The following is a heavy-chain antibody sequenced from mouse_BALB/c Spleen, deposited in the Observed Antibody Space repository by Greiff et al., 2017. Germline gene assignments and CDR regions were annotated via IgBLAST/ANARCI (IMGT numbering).Heavy chain of an antibody. J-gene: IGHJ2*01. V-gene: IGHV5-9-3*01. D-gene: IGHD1-1*01. CDR2: ISSGGSYT. CDR1: GFTFSSYA. Sequence: EVQLVESGGGLVKPGGSLKLSCAASGFTFSSYAMSWVRQTPEKRLEWVATISSGGSYTYYPDSVKGRFTISRDNAKNTLYLQMSSLRSEDTAMYYCARPGGYYYGSSPYYFDYWGQGTTLTVSS. CDR3: ARPGGYYYGSSPYYFDY.